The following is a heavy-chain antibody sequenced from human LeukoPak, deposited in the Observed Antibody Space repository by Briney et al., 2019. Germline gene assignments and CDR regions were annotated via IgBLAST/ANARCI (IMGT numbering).Heavy chain of an antibody. Sequence: SVKVSCKASGGTFSSYAISWVRQAPGQGLEWMGGIIPIFGTANYAQKFQGRVTVIADESTSTAYMELSSLRSEDTAVYYCARGVVGATTGAYSFDYWGRGTLVTVSS. D-gene: IGHD1-26*01. V-gene: IGHV1-69*13. CDR1: GGTFSSYA. CDR3: ARGVVGATTGAYSFDY. J-gene: IGHJ4*02. CDR2: IIPIFGTA.